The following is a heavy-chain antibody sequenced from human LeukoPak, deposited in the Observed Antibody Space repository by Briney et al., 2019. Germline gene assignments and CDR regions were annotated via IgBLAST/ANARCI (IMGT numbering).Heavy chain of an antibody. CDR1: GFIFSDYG. V-gene: IGHV3-23*01. D-gene: IGHD1-26*01. CDR2: ISGSGGST. J-gene: IGHJ4*02. Sequence: GGSLRLSCAASGFIFSDYGMHWVRQAPGKGLEWVSAISGSGGSTYYADSVKGRFTISRDNSKNTLYLQMNSLRAEDTAVYYCAKRERGSYSLDYWGQGTLVTVSS. CDR3: AKRERGSYSLDY.